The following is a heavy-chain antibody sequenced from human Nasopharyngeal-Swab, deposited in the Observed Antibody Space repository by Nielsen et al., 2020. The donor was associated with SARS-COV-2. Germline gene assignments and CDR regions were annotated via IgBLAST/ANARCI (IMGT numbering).Heavy chain of an antibody. J-gene: IGHJ4*02. CDR2: VVYSGRT. CDR3: ARTTTTTPFDS. CDR1: GGSVSSAIYS. D-gene: IGHD1-1*01. V-gene: IGHV4-61*01. Sequence: SETLSPPRTVSGGSVSSAIYSWRWIRQPPGKGLELIWYVVYSGRTHYNPSLKSRVTISVDTSKDQFSLKLNSVTAADTAMYFCARTTTTTPFDSWGQGTLVAVSS.